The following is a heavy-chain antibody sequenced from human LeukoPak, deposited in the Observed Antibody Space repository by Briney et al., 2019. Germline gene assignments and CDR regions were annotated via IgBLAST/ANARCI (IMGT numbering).Heavy chain of an antibody. D-gene: IGHD4-23*01. CDR1: GGSISSGDYY. CDR2: IYYSGST. V-gene: IGHV4-31*03. Sequence: SETLSLTCTVSGGSISSGDYYWSWIRQHPGKGLEWIGYIYYSGSTYYNPSLKSRVTISVDTSKNQFSLKLSSVTAADTAVYYCSRGNSRWWFDPWGQGTLVTVSS. J-gene: IGHJ5*02. CDR3: SRGNSRWWFDP.